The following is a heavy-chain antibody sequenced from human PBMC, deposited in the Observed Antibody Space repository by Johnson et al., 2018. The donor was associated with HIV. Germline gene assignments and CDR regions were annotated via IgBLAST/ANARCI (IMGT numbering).Heavy chain of an antibody. CDR3: AKGRGGLSSSWPRAFDI. D-gene: IGHD6-13*01. V-gene: IGHV3-30*02. CDR2: IRYDGSNK. J-gene: IGHJ3*02. Sequence: QVQLLESGGGLVQPGGSLRLSCAASGFTFSNYGMHWVRQAPGKGLEWVTFIRYDGSNKYYADSVKGRFPISRDNSKNTLYLHMNSLRAEDTAVYYCAKGRGGLSSSWPRAFDIWGQGTMVTVSS. CDR1: GFTFSNYG.